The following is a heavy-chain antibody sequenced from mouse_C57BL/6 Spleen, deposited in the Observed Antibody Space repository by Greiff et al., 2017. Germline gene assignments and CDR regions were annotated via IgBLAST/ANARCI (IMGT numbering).Heavy chain of an antibody. D-gene: IGHD1-1*01. V-gene: IGHV1-72*01. J-gene: IGHJ1*03. Sequence: VQRVESGAELVKPGASVKLSCKASGYTFTSYWMHWVKQRPGRGLEWIGRIDPNSGGTKYNEKFKSKATLTVDKPSSTAYMQLSSLTSEDSAVYYCAMGYGSSYGYFDVWGTGTTVTVAS. CDR1: GYTFTSYW. CDR3: AMGYGSSYGYFDV. CDR2: IDPNSGGT.